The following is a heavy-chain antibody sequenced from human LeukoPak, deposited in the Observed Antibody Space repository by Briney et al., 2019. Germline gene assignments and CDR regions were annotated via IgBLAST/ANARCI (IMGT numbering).Heavy chain of an antibody. CDR3: AKDNDILTGRDY. D-gene: IGHD3-9*01. CDR2: ISGSGGST. Sequence: GGSLRLSCAASGFTFSSYAMSWVRQAPGKGLEWGSAISGSGGSTYYADSVKGRFTISRDNSKNTLYLQMNSLRAEDTAVYYCAKDNDILTGRDYWGQGTLVTVSS. CDR1: GFTFSSYA. J-gene: IGHJ4*02. V-gene: IGHV3-23*01.